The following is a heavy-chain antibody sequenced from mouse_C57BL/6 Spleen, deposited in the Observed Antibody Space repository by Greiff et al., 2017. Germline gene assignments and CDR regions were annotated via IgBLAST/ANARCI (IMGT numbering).Heavy chain of an antibody. D-gene: IGHD2-10*01. J-gene: IGHJ4*01. CDR2: INPSTGGT. Sequence: VQLQQSGPELVKPGASVKISCKASGYSFTGYYMNWVKQSPEKSLEWIGEINPSTGGTTYNQKFKAKATLTVDKSSSTAYMQLKSLTSEDSAVYYCASAAYHYAMDYWGQGTSVTVSS. CDR1: GYSFTGYY. CDR3: ASAAYHYAMDY. V-gene: IGHV1-42*01.